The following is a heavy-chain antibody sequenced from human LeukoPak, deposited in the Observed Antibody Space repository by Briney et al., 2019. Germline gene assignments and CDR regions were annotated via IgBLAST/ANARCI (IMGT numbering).Heavy chain of an antibody. J-gene: IGHJ4*02. CDR3: ARVTSGYKNDY. CDR1: GFPFSSYS. D-gene: IGHD3-22*01. V-gene: IGHV3-48*02. Sequence: QPGGALRLSCAASGFPFSSYSMNWVRPAPGDGLEWVPYITSSGYTTYYADSVKGRFTICRDNAKNLLFLQMNSLRDEDTAVYYCARVTSGYKNDYWGQGTLVTVSS. CDR2: ITSSGYTT.